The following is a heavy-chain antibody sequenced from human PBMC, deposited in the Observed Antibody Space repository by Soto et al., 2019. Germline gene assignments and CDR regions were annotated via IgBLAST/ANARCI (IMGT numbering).Heavy chain of an antibody. CDR1: GFSLSTSGVG. J-gene: IGHJ5*02. Sequence: SGPTLVKPTQTLTLTCTFSGFSLSTSGVGVGWIRQPPGKALEWLALIYWDDDKRYSPSLKSRLTITKDTSKNQVVLTMTNMDPVDTATYYCAHTSYYDFWSGYPSVDPWGQGTLVTVSS. CDR2: IYWDDDK. D-gene: IGHD3-3*01. CDR3: AHTSYYDFWSGYPSVDP. V-gene: IGHV2-5*02.